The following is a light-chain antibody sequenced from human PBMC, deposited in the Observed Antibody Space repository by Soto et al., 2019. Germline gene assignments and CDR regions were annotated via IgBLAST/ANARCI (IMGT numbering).Light chain of an antibody. J-gene: IGLJ2*01. V-gene: IGLV2-14*01. CDR2: EVS. CDR3: ASYTSSSTSVI. CDR1: SSDVGGYKY. Sequence: QSALTQPASVSGSPGQSITISFTGTSSDVGGYKYVSWYQQHPDKAPKLIIFEVSNRPSGISSRFSGSKSGNTASLTISGFQAEDEADYYCASYTSSSTSVIFGRGTKLTVL.